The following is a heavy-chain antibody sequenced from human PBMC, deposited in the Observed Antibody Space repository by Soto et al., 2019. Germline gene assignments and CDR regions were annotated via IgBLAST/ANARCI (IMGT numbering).Heavy chain of an antibody. CDR3: AEEYSAHRHFDY. V-gene: IGHV3-30*18. CDR1: GFTFRTYA. D-gene: IGHD5-18*01. Sequence: QVQLVESGGGVVQPGTSLRLSCAASGFTFRTYAMHWVRQAPGKGLEWVAVIASDSGYKNCRGSVKGRFTISRDNSKKRLYLEMSSLRAEDTAVYYCAEEYSAHRHFDYWGLGTLVTVSP. J-gene: IGHJ4*02. CDR2: IASDSGYK.